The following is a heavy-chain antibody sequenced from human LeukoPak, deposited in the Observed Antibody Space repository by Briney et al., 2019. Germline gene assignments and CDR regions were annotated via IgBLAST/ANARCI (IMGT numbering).Heavy chain of an antibody. CDR3: AKPSGLGAVTVSGVFISGFDY. V-gene: IGHV3-23*01. CDR1: GFTFRNYA. CDR2: ISGSGANT. Sequence: GGSLRLSCATSGFTFRNYAMSWVRQAPGKGLEWVSVISGSGANTLYADSVKGRFTIFRDNSNNMVYLQMNSLRAEDTALYYCAKPSGLGAVTVSGVFISGFDYWGRGTLVTVSS. D-gene: IGHD3-3*01. J-gene: IGHJ4*02.